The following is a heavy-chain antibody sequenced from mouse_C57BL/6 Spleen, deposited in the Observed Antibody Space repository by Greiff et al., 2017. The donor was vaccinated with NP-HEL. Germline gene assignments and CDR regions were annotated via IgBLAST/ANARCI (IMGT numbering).Heavy chain of an antibody. J-gene: IGHJ2*01. Sequence: QVQLQQPGAELVKPGASVKLSCKASGYTFTSYWMHWVKQRPGQGLEWIGMFHPNSGSTNYNEKFKSKATLTVDKSSSTAYMQLSSLTSEDSAVYYCARRGYDYDLFDYWGQGTTLTVSS. D-gene: IGHD2-4*01. V-gene: IGHV1-64*01. CDR1: GYTFTSYW. CDR2: FHPNSGST. CDR3: ARRGYDYDLFDY.